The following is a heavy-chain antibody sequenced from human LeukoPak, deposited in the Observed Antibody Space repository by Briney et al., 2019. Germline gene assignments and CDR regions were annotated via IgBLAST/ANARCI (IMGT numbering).Heavy chain of an antibody. D-gene: IGHD2-15*01. CDR1: GGSFSGYY. V-gene: IGHV4-34*01. CDR2: INHSGST. Sequence: PSGTLSLTCAVYGGSFSGYYWSWIRQPPGKGLEWIGEINHSGSTNYNPSLKSRVTISVDTSKNQFSLKLSSVTAADTAVYYCARSVGYCSGGSCRRGGWFDPWGQGTLVTVSS. J-gene: IGHJ5*02. CDR3: ARSVGYCSGGSCRRGGWFDP.